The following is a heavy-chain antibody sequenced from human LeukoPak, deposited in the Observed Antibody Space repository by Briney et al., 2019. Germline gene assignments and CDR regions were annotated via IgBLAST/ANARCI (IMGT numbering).Heavy chain of an antibody. V-gene: IGHV1-2*02. Sequence: ASVKVSCKASGYTFTGYYMHWVRQAPGQGLEWMGWINPNSGGTNYAQKFQGRVTMTRDTSISTAYMELSRLRSDDTAVYYCARDVSLEVAGTGGNWFDPWGQGTLVTVSS. J-gene: IGHJ5*02. D-gene: IGHD6-19*01. CDR3: ARDVSLEVAGTGGNWFDP. CDR2: INPNSGGT. CDR1: GYTFTGYY.